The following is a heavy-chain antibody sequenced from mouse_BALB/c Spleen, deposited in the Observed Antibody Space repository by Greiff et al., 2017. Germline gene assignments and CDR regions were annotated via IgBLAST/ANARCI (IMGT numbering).Heavy chain of an antibody. CDR1: GFTFSDYY. CDR2: ISDGGSYT. J-gene: IGHJ4*01. CDR3: AREGRSNYAMDY. Sequence: EVHLVESGGGLVKPGGSLKLSCAASGFTFSDYYMYWVRQTPEKRLEWVATISDGGSYTYYPDSVKGRFTISRDNAKNNLYLQMSSLKSEDTAMYYCAREGRSNYAMDYWGQGTSVTVSS. V-gene: IGHV5-4*02.